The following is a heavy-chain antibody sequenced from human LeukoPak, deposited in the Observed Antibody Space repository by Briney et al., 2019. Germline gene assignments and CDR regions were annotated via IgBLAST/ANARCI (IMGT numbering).Heavy chain of an antibody. CDR2: ISGNGGYT. CDR3: AKAPYYSSSWYFFDY. D-gene: IGHD6-13*01. CDR1: GVTFSSYA. Sequence: GGSLRLSCAASGVTFSSYAMSWVRQAPGKGLEWVSGISGNGGYTYYADSVKGRFTISRDNSKNTLYLQMNSLRAGDTAVYYCAKAPYYSSSWYFFDYWGQGTLVTVSS. J-gene: IGHJ4*02. V-gene: IGHV3-23*01.